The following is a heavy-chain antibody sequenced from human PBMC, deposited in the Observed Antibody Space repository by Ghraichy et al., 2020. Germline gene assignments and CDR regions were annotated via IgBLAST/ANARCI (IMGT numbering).Heavy chain of an antibody. J-gene: IGHJ4*02. Sequence: GGSLRLSCTASGFTFGDYAMSWFRQAPGKGLEWVSFIRATPYGGSTEYAASVKGRFTISRDDSKSIAYLHMSSLKTEDAAIYYCTRDRLIFSDYWGQGTLVTVSS. V-gene: IGHV3-49*03. CDR2: IRATPYGGST. D-gene: IGHD3-3*01. CDR1: GFTFGDYA. CDR3: TRDRLIFSDY.